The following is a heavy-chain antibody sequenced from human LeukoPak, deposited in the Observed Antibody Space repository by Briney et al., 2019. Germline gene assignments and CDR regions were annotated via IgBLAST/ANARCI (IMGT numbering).Heavy chain of an antibody. CDR1: GGSISSGGYY. D-gene: IGHD2-2*01. Sequence: PSETLSLTCTVSGGSISSGGYYWSWIRQHPGKGLEWIGYIYYSGSTNYNPSLKSRVTISVDTSKNQFSLKLSSVTAADTAVYYCARVGKDQLLHYYYYYMDVWGKGTTVTVSS. CDR3: ARVGKDQLLHYYYYYMDV. J-gene: IGHJ6*03. CDR2: IYYSGST. V-gene: IGHV4-61*08.